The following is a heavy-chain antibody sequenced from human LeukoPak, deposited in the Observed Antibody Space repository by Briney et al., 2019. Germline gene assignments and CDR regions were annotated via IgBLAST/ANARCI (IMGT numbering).Heavy chain of an antibody. J-gene: IGHJ4*02. CDR3: ARNPRGAVAGTGY. V-gene: IGHV3-21*01. CDR1: GFTFSSYS. Sequence: PGGSLRLSCAASGFTFSSYSMNWVRQAPGKGLEWVSSISSSSSYIYYADSVKGRFTISRDNAKNSLYLQMNSLRAEDTAVYYCARNPRGAVAGTGYWGQGTLVTVSS. CDR2: ISSSSSYI. D-gene: IGHD6-19*01.